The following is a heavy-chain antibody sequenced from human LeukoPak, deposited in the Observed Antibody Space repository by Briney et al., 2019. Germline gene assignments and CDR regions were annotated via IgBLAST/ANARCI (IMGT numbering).Heavy chain of an antibody. D-gene: IGHD3-9*01. J-gene: IGHJ4*02. CDR1: GYSFTSYW. CDR2: IYPGDSDT. CDR3: ARLDYDILTGYPQYFDY. Sequence: GESLKISCKGSGYSFTSYWIGWVRQMPAKGLEWMGSIYPGDSDTRYSPSFQGQVTISADKSISTAYLQWSSLKASDTDMYYCARLDYDILTGYPQYFDYWGQGTLVTVSS. V-gene: IGHV5-51*01.